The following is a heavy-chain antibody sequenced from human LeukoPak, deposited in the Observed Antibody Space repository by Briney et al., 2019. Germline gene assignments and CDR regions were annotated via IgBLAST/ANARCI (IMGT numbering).Heavy chain of an antibody. CDR3: AKAMSSTTWGIFDY. V-gene: IGHV3-23*01. J-gene: IGHJ4*02. CDR2: ISGSGETT. D-gene: IGHD2-2*01. CDR1: GFTFSSYS. Sequence: GGYLRFSCAASGFTFSSYSVSWVRQAPGRGLECISAISGSGETTYYADSVKGRFTSSRDNSKKTVYLQLSSLRAEDTAVYYCAKAMSSTTWGIFDYWGQGTLVTVSS.